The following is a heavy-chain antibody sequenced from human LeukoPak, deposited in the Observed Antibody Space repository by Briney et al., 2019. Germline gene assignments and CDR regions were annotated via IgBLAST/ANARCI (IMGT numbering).Heavy chain of an antibody. CDR2: INHSGST. V-gene: IGHV4-34*01. J-gene: IGHJ4*02. CDR1: GGSFSGYY. Sequence: SETLSLTCAVYGGSFSGYYWSWIRQPPGKGLEWIGEINHSGSTNYNPSLKSRVTISVDTSKNQFSLKLSSVTAADTAVYYSARCLLKIAVAGHKDYWGQGTLVTVSP. D-gene: IGHD6-19*01. CDR3: ARCLLKIAVAGHKDY.